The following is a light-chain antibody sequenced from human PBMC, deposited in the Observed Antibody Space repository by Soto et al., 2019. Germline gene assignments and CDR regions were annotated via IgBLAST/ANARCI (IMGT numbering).Light chain of an antibody. CDR1: QSVSIY. CDR3: QHYGSSWT. CDR2: DAS. J-gene: IGKJ1*01. V-gene: IGKV3-11*01. Sequence: EIVLTQSPATLSLSPGERATLSCRASQSVSIYLAWYQQKPGQAPRLLIYDASTRATGIPARFSGSGSGTDFTLTISRLEPEDFAVYYCQHYGSSWTFGQGTKVDIK.